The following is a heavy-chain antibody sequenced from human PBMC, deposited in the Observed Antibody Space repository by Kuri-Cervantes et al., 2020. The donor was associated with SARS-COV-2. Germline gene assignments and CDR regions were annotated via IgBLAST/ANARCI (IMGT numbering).Heavy chain of an antibody. CDR2: INHSGST. J-gene: IGHJ5*02. CDR1: GGSFSGYY. Sequence: GSLRLSCAVYGGSFSGYYWSWIRQPPGKGLEWIGEINHSGSTNYNPSLKNRVTISVDTSKNQFSLKLSSVTAADTAVYYCARQGPSIAAPGRRWFDPWGQGTLVAVSS. CDR3: ARQGPSIAAPGRRWFDP. D-gene: IGHD6-6*01. V-gene: IGHV4-34*01.